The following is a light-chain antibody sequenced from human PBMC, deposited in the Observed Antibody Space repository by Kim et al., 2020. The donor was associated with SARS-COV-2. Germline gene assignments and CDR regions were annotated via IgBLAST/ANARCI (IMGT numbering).Light chain of an antibody. CDR1: QSVSSK. J-gene: IGKJ2*01. CDR2: DAS. Sequence: EIVVTQSPATLSVSPGERATLSCRASQSVSSKLAWYQQKRGQAPRLLIYDASTRATGISARFSGSGSGTEFTLTISSLQSEDFAVYYCQQYNNWPYPFGQGTKLEI. CDR3: QQYNNWPYP. V-gene: IGKV3-15*01.